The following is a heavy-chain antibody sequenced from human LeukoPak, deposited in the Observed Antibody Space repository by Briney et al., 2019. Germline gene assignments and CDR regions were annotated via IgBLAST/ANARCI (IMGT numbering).Heavy chain of an antibody. CDR3: TRDNGLHSSGAWYFDY. V-gene: IGHV4-59*01. J-gene: IGHJ4*02. Sequence: SETLSLTCTVSGGSISSFYWSWIRQPPGKGLEWIGYIYHSGSTSYNPSLGSRVTISVDTSKNQFSLKLSSVTAADTAVYYCTRDNGLHSSGAWYFDYWGQGALVTVSS. CDR2: IYHSGST. D-gene: IGHD6-25*01. CDR1: GGSISSFY.